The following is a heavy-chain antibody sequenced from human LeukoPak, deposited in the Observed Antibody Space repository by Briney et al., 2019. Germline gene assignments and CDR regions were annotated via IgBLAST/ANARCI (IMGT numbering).Heavy chain of an antibody. CDR3: TRRGYYDFWSGPDAFDI. D-gene: IGHD3-3*01. V-gene: IGHV3-73*01. CDR2: IRSKAYSYAT. CDR1: GFTFSSYA. Sequence: PGGSLRLSCAASGFTFSSYAMHWVRQASGKGLEWVGRIRSKAYSYATAYAASVKGRFTISRDDSKNTAYLQMNSLKTEDTAVYYCTRRGYYDFWSGPDAFDIWGQGTMVTVSS. J-gene: IGHJ3*02.